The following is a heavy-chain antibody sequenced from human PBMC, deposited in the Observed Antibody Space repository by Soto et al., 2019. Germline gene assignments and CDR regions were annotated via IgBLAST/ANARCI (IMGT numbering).Heavy chain of an antibody. V-gene: IGHV3-7*03. Sequence: PGGSLRLSCATSGFTFTNYWMSWVRQAPGKGLEWVANINQDGGAKYYVDSVKGRFTISRDNAKNSLFLQMNSLRADDTAVYYCAREDDNWFDPWGQGTLVTVSS. CDR3: AREDDNWFDP. J-gene: IGHJ5*02. CDR2: INQDGGAK. CDR1: GFTFTNYW.